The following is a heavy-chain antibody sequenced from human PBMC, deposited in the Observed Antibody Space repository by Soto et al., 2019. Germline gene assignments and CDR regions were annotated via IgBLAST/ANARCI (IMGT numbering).Heavy chain of an antibody. J-gene: IGHJ3*01. Sequence: ASVKVSCAASGFTFSSYWMHWVRQAPGKGLEWVSRIEGDGSSTTSADSVKGRFTVSRDDARNTLYLQMSSLRADDTAIYYCAREGLDTAGFFDVWGQGTMVT. D-gene: IGHD6-13*01. CDR1: GFTFSSYW. CDR2: IEGDGSST. V-gene: IGHV3-74*01. CDR3: AREGLDTAGFFDV.